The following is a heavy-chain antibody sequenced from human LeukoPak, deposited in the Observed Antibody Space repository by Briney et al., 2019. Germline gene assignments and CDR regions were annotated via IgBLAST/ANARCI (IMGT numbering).Heavy chain of an antibody. CDR3: ARRSAVTNNFDY. Sequence: SETLSLTCTVSGGSISSYYWSWIRQPPGKGLEWIGYIYYSGSTNYNPSLKSRVTISVDTSKNQFSLKLSSVTAADTAVYYCARRSAVTNNFDYWGQGTLATVSS. V-gene: IGHV4-59*08. CDR2: IYYSGST. J-gene: IGHJ4*02. CDR1: GGSISSYY. D-gene: IGHD4-17*01.